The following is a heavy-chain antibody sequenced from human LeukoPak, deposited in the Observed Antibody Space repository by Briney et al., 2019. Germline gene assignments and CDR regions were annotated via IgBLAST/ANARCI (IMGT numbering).Heavy chain of an antibody. V-gene: IGHV3-30*18. CDR3: AKDQEEWELRPSRIDY. Sequence: GRSLRLSCAASGFTFSSYGMHWVRQAPGKGLEWVAVISYDGSNKYYADSVKGRFTISRDNSKNTLYLQMNSLRAEDTAVYYCAKDQEEWELRPSRIDYWGQGTLVTVSS. J-gene: IGHJ4*02. D-gene: IGHD1-26*01. CDR1: GFTFSSYG. CDR2: ISYDGSNK.